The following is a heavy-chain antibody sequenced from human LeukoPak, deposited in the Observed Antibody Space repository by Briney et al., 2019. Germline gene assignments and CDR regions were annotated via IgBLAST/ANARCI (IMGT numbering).Heavy chain of an antibody. CDR1: GFTFSNYA. V-gene: IGHV3-23*01. Sequence: PGGSLRLSCAASGFTFSNYAMSWVRQAPGKGLEWVSGISGGGDNTYYADSVKGRFTISRDNSKNTLYLQMNSLKASDTAMYYCARRIGSGWYDYWGQGTLVTVSS. J-gene: IGHJ4*02. D-gene: IGHD6-19*01. CDR3: ARRIGSGWYDY. CDR2: ISGGGDNT.